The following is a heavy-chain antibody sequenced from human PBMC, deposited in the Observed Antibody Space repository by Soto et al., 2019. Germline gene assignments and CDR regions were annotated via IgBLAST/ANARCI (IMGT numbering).Heavy chain of an antibody. Sequence: ASVKVSCKASGYNYIDNYIHWVRQAPGTGREWMGWINQYSGDTKYGQTFQGRVTMTRDTSISSAYMELSMLTSDDTAVYFWASLLRLSGTIPVTGFGWFDPWGQGTLVTVSS. V-gene: IGHV1-2*02. CDR2: INQYSGDT. CDR1: GYNYIDNY. CDR3: ASLLRLSGTIPVTGFGWFDP. D-gene: IGHD6-19*01. J-gene: IGHJ5*02.